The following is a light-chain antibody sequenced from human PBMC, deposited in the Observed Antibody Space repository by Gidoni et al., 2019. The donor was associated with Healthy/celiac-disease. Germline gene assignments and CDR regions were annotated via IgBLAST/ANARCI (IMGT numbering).Light chain of an antibody. V-gene: IGLV2-14*01. J-gene: IGLJ2*01. CDR3: SSYTSSSTLVV. Sequence: QSALTQPASVSGSPGQSITISCTGTSSDVGGYNYVSWYQQHPGKAPKLMISDVSNRPSGVSNRFPGSKSGNTASLTISGLQAEDEADYYCSSYTSSSTLVVFGGGTKLTVL. CDR2: DVS. CDR1: SSDVGGYNY.